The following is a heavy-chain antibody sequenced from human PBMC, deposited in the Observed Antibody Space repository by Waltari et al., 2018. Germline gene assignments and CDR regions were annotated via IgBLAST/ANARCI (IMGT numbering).Heavy chain of an antibody. CDR3: ARAFHYGSAIRGGGGYFDY. CDR2: ISYDGSNK. CDR1: GFTFSSYA. D-gene: IGHD3-10*01. V-gene: IGHV3-30*01. J-gene: IGHJ4*02. Sequence: QVQLVESGGGVVQPGRSLRLSCAASGFTFSSYAMHWVRQAPGKGLEWVAVISYDGSNKHYADSVKGRFTISRDNSKNTLYLQMNSLGAEDTAVYYCARAFHYGSAIRGGGGYFDYWGQGTLVTVSS.